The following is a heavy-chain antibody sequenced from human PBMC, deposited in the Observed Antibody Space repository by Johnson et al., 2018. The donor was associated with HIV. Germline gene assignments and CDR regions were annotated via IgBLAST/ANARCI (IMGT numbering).Heavy chain of an antibody. D-gene: IGHD2-21*01. CDR3: ARDGRDLVTRGGVDI. V-gene: IGHV3-66*02. CDR1: RITVGSNY. CDR2: IFSAGDT. J-gene: IGHJ3*02. Sequence: VESGGGLVQSGGSLRLSCEASRITVGSNYMSWVRRAPGKGLEWVSVIFSAGDTYYADSVKGRFTISRDNSKNMLYLQMNSLRPDDTAVYYCARDGRDLVTRGGVDIWGPGTVVTVSS.